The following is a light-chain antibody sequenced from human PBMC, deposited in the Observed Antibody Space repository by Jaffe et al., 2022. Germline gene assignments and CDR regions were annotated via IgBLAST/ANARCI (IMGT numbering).Light chain of an antibody. CDR2: DAS. Sequence: DIQMTQSPSSLSASVGDRVTITCQASEDIINYLNWYQQKPGRAPKLLIYDASNLETGVPSRFSGSGSGTDFTLTIRSLEPEDIATYYCQQYDNLPLTFGGGTKVEI. J-gene: IGKJ4*01. CDR1: EDIINY. V-gene: IGKV1-33*01. CDR3: QQYDNLPLT.